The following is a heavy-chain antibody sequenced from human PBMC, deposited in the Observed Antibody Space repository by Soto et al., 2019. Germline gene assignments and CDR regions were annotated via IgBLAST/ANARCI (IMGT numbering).Heavy chain of an antibody. J-gene: IGHJ2*01. CDR3: ARDYSSSPHNPYWYFDL. D-gene: IGHD6-6*01. CDR2: IWYDGSNK. Sequence: GGSLRLSCAASGFTFSSYGMHWVRQAPGKGLEWVAVIWYDGSNKYYADSVKGRFTISRDNSKNTLYLQMNSLRAEDTAVYYCARDYSSSPHNPYWYFDLWGRGTLVTVSS. CDR1: GFTFSSYG. V-gene: IGHV3-33*01.